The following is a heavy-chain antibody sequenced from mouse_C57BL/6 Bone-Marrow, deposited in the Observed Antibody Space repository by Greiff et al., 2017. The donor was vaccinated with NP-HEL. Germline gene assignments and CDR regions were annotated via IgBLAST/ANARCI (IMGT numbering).Heavy chain of an antibody. CDR2: ILPGSGNT. J-gene: IGHJ2*01. V-gene: IGHV1-9*01. CDR1: GYTFTGNW. CDR3: ARDYYGSSYFDC. D-gene: IGHD1-1*01. Sequence: LVESGAELMKPGASVKLSCKATGYTFTGNWIEWVKQRPGHGLEWIGEILPGSGNTYYNERFKGKATFTADTSSNTAYMQLSSLTTEDSAIYYCARDYYGSSYFDCWGQGTTLTVSS.